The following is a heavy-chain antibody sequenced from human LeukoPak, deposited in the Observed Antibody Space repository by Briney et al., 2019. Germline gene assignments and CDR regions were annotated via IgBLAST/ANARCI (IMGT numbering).Heavy chain of an antibody. CDR2: IKSKTDGGTT. CDR1: GFTFSNE. D-gene: IGHD5-24*01. CDR3: TAMATTPGY. V-gene: IGHV3-15*01. J-gene: IGHJ4*02. Sequence: KTGGSLRLSCAASGFTFSNEMNWVRQAPGKGLEWVGRIKSKTDGGTTDYAAPVKGRFTISRDDSKNTLYLQMNSLKTEDTAVYYCTAMATTPGYWGQGTLVTVSS.